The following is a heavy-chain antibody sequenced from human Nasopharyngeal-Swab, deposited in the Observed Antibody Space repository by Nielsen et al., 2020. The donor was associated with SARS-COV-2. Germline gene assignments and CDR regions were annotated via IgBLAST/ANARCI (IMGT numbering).Heavy chain of an antibody. V-gene: IGHV4-4*02. CDR3: AKVLWFGELYY. Sequence: SETLSLTCAVSGDSISSSNWWSWVRQPPGKGPEWLGEIYHSGSTNYNPSLKSRVTISVEKSKNQFSLKLSSVTAADTAVYYCAKVLWFGELYYWGQGTLVTVSS. D-gene: IGHD3-10*01. CDR1: GDSISSSNW. J-gene: IGHJ4*02. CDR2: IYHSGST.